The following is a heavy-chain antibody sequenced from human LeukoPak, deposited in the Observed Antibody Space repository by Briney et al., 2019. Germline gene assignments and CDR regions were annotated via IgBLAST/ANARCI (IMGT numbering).Heavy chain of an antibody. CDR2: ITDSGNTI. D-gene: IGHD4-23*01. Sequence: PGGSLRLSCAASGFTFSDYNMNWVRQAPGKGLEWVSYITDSGNTIHYADSVKGRFTISRDNAKNSLYLQMNSLRAEDTAVYYCARSIGLSGGGVDVWGQGTTVTVSS. CDR1: GFTFSDYN. V-gene: IGHV3-11*01. J-gene: IGHJ6*02. CDR3: ARSIGLSGGGVDV.